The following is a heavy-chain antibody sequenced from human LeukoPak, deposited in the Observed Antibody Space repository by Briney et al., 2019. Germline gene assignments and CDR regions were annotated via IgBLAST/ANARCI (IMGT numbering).Heavy chain of an antibody. CDR1: GGSFSDYY. J-gene: IGHJ4*02. D-gene: IGHD5-18*01. V-gene: IGHV4-34*01. CDR2: INHSGST. CDR3: ARGRKYTSGYRVTELGSGYSDY. Sequence: PSETLSLTCAVYGGSFSDYYWSWIRQPPGKGLEWIGEINHSGSTNYNPSLRSRVTISVDTSKNQFSLKLSSVTAADTAVYYCARGRKYTSGYRVTELGSGYSDYWGQGTLVTVSS.